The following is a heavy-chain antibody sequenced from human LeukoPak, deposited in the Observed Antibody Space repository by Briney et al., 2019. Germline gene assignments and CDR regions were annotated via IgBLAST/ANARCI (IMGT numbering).Heavy chain of an antibody. CDR2: IYYSGST. Sequence: PSETLSLTCTVSGGSITSYYWSWIRQSPGKGLEWIGYIYYSGSTNYNPSLKSRVTISVDTSKNQFSLKLSSVTAADTVVYYCARRSYSSGFYYFDYWGQGTLVTVSS. D-gene: IGHD6-25*01. CDR1: GGSITSYY. V-gene: IGHV4-59*08. J-gene: IGHJ4*02. CDR3: ARRSYSSGFYYFDY.